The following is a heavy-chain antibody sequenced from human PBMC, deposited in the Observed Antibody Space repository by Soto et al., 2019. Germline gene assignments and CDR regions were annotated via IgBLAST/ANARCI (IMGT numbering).Heavy chain of an antibody. V-gene: IGHV1-8*01. J-gene: IGHJ4*02. Sequence: ASVKVSCKASGNTFTSYDINWVQQATGHGLEWMGWINPNSGNIGYAQKLQGRVTMTTDTSTSTAYMELRSLRSDDTAVYYCARERYYDSSGYNYWGQGTLVTVSS. CDR1: GNTFTSYD. CDR3: ARERYYDSSGYNY. D-gene: IGHD3-22*01. CDR2: INPNSGNI.